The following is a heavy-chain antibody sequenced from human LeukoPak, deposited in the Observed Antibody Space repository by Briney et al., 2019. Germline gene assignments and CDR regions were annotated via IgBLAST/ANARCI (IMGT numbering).Heavy chain of an antibody. D-gene: IGHD6-19*01. Sequence: QSGPRLSPPTQTLTLICTFSGFSLSSSGVGVGWIRQPPGKALEWLALIYWDDDKRYSPSLKSRLTIAKDASKNQVVLTRTNVDPVDTATYYCSHTEGRYRSAWSVHFDSTGHRTPVTVSS. J-gene: IGHJ4*03. V-gene: IGHV2-5*02. CDR1: GFSLSSSGVG. CDR3: SHTEGRYRSAWSVHFDS. CDR2: IYWDDDK.